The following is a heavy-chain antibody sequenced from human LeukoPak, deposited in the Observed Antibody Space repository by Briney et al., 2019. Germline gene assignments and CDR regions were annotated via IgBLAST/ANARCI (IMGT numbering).Heavy chain of an antibody. CDR3: ARLKIRDEDYYYDFWSGYHYYFDY. CDR1: GLSLRYSCHY. D-gene: IGHD3-3*01. V-gene: IGHV4-39*01. Sequence: SDTVSLPYSVSGLSLRYSCHYWLEMPAPPGKAREWCGCLYYSENPLYNPSLKSRVTISVDTSKNQFSLKLSSVTAADTAVYDCARLKIRDEDYYYDFWSGYHYYFDYWGQGTLVTVSS. J-gene: IGHJ4*02. CDR2: LYYSENP.